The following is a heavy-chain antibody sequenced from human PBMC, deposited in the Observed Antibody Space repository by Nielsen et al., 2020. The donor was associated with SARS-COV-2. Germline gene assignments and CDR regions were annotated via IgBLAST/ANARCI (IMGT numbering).Heavy chain of an antibody. Sequence: EGSLRLSCAASGFTFSSYSMNWVRQAPGKGLEWVSSISSSSSYIYYADSVKGRFTISRDNAKNSLYLQMNSLRAEDTAVYYCASCLAYCGGDGYWGQGTLVTVS. CDR2: ISSSSSYI. D-gene: IGHD2-21*02. V-gene: IGHV3-21*01. CDR3: ASCLAYCGGDGY. CDR1: GFTFSSYS. J-gene: IGHJ4*02.